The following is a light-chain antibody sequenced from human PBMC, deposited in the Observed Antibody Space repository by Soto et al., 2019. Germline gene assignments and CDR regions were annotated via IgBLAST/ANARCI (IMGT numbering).Light chain of an antibody. V-gene: IGLV2-14*01. J-gene: IGLJ1*01. CDR3: SPYTSSGTYV. Sequence: QSVLAQPASVSGSPGQSITISCTGTSSDVGGYNYVSWYQQHPGKAPKVMIYDASNRPSGVSNRFSGSKSGNTASLTISGLQAEVEADYFCSPYTSSGTYVFGTGTKVTVL. CDR2: DAS. CDR1: SSDVGGYNY.